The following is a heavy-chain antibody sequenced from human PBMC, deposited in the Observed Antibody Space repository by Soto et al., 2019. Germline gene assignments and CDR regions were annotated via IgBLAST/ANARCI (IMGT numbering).Heavy chain of an antibody. V-gene: IGHV4-34*01. J-gene: IGHJ6*02. CDR2: INHSGST. CDR1: GGSFSGYY. Sequence: QVQLQQWGAGLLKPSETLSLTCAVYGGSFSGYYWSWIRQPPGKGLEWIGEINHSGSTNYNPSLKSRVTISVDTSKNQFSLNLSSVTAADTAVYYCARVTGRYYYGMDVWGQGPTVTVSS. CDR3: ARVTGRYYYGMDV.